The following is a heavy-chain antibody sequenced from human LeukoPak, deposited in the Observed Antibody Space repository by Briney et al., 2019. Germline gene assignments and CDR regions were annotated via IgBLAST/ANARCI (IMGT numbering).Heavy chain of an antibody. Sequence: PGGYLRCSCAAYGFTFSSYTMSWVPPAPGKELKWGSAISGSGGSTYYADSVKGWFTISRDNSKNTLYLQMNSLRAEDTAVYYCAKFGQLAHLDYWGQGTLVTVSS. CDR3: AKFGQLAHLDY. J-gene: IGHJ4*02. CDR1: GFTFSSYT. D-gene: IGHD6-6*01. V-gene: IGHV3-23*01. CDR2: ISGSGGST.